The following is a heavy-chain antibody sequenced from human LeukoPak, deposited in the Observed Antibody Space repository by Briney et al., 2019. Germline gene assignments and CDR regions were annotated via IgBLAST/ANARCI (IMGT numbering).Heavy chain of an antibody. D-gene: IGHD2-15*01. Sequence: ASVKVSCKASGYTFTGYYMHWVRQAPGQGLEWMGWINPNSGGTNYAQKFQGWVTMTRDTSISTAYMELRSLRSDDTAVYYCVLHKYPNYFDYWGQGTLVTVSS. V-gene: IGHV1-2*04. J-gene: IGHJ4*02. CDR3: VLHKYPNYFDY. CDR1: GYTFTGYY. CDR2: INPNSGGT.